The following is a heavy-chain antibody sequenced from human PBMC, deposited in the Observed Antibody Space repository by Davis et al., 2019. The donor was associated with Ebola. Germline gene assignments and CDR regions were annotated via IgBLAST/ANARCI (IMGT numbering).Heavy chain of an antibody. V-gene: IGHV1-18*04. CDR1: GYTFTNYG. J-gene: IGHJ4*02. D-gene: IGHD1-1*01. Sequence: ASVKVSCKASGYTFTNYGITWVRQAPGQGLEWMGWINPHNGNTNYAQNVQGRVTMTTDTSTSTAYMEVGSLKSDDTAVYYCAGAQFPTTSDHWGQGTLVTVSS. CDR2: INPHNGNT. CDR3: AGAQFPTTSDH.